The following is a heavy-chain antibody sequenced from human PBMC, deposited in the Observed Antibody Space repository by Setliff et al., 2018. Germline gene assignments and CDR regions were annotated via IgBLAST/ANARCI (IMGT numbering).Heavy chain of an antibody. Sequence: PSETLSLTCTVSGGSFNSGYDNWNWLRQPAGKGLEWIGHINRRGSTNFSPSLKSRVTISLDTSKNHFSLRVSSVTAADTAVYFCATFGPCKGVSGTCPPRDSWGQGTLVTVS. CDR2: INRRGST. D-gene: IGHD6-19*01. CDR3: ATFGPCKGVSGTCPPRDS. CDR1: GGSFNSGYDN. V-gene: IGHV4-61*09. J-gene: IGHJ4*02.